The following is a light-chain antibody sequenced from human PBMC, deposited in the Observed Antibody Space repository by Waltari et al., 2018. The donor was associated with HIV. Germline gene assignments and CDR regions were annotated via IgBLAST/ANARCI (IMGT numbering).Light chain of an antibody. CDR3: QTWGTGTWV. J-gene: IGLJ3*02. CDR1: SGHSNYA. CDR2: LNSDGSQ. V-gene: IGLV4-69*01. Sequence: QLVLTQSPSASASLGASVKLTCTLTSGHSNYAIAWHQQQPETGPRYLMNLNSDGSQNKGDGIPDRFSGSSSGAERYLTISSLQSEDEADYYCQTWGTGTWVFGGGTKLTVL.